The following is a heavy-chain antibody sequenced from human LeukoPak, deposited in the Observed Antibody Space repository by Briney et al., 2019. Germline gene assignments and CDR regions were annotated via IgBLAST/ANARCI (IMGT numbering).Heavy chain of an antibody. D-gene: IGHD5-18*01. Sequence: GASVKVSCKVSGYTLTELSMHWVRQAPGKGLEWMGGFGPEDGETIYAQKFQGRVTMTEDTSTDTAYMELSSLRSEDTAVYYCAREVGYRYGSHRGSYNWFDPWGQGTLVTVSS. J-gene: IGHJ5*02. CDR2: FGPEDGET. CDR3: AREVGYRYGSHRGSYNWFDP. CDR1: GYTLTELS. V-gene: IGHV1-24*01.